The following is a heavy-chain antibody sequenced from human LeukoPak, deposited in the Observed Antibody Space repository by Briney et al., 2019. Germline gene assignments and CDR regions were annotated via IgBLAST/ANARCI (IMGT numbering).Heavy chain of an antibody. CDR2: IYYSGST. V-gene: IGHV4-39*01. J-gene: IGHJ4*02. CDR3: AGAGITIFDSDY. Sequence: PSETLSLTCTVSGGSISSSSYYWGWIRQPPGKGLEWIGSIYYSGSTYYTPSLKSRVTISVDTSKHQFSLQLRSVTAADTAVYYCAGAGITIFDSDYWGQGTLVTVSS. D-gene: IGHD3-3*01. CDR1: GGSISSSSYY.